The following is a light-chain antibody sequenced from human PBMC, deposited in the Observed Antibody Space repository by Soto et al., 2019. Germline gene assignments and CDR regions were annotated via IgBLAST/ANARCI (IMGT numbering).Light chain of an antibody. CDR1: SSDVGSYNR. V-gene: IGLV2-23*01. J-gene: IGLJ3*02. CDR3: QSYGSTLRAFWV. Sequence: QSALTQPASVSGSPGQSIAISCTGTSSDVGSYNRVSWYQQHPGKVPKVIIREDSERPSGVSNRFSGSKSGNTASLTISGLQAEDEADYYCQSYGSTLRAFWVFGGGTKVTVL. CDR2: EDS.